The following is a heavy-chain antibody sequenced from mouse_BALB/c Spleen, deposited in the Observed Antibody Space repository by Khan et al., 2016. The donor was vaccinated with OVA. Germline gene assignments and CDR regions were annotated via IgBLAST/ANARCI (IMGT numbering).Heavy chain of an antibody. CDR3: ARSPYGNFAY. J-gene: IGHJ3*01. D-gene: IGHD2-1*01. V-gene: IGHV5-9-3*01. Sequence: EVELVESGGGLVKPGGSLKLSCAVSGFTFSTFAMSWVRQTPEKKLEWVATISSDGDYTCYPDIVTGRFTISRDNAKNNLYLQMSSLRSEDTAMYYCARSPYGNFAYWGQGTLVTVSA. CDR1: GFTFSTFA. CDR2: ISSDGDYT.